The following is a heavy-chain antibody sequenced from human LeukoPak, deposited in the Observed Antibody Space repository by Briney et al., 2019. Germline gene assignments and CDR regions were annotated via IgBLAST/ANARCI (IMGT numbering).Heavy chain of an antibody. CDR2: MNPNSGNT. D-gene: IGHD3-3*01. Sequence: ASVKVSCKASGYTFTSSDINWVRQAPGQGLEWMGSMNPNSGNTGYAQNFQGRLTLTRSTSTSTAYMELSSLRSEDTAVYYCARGKATYYDFWSGYSPYYFDYWGQGTLVTVSS. V-gene: IGHV1-8*01. CDR1: GYTFTSSD. CDR3: ARGKATYYDFWSGYSPYYFDY. J-gene: IGHJ4*02.